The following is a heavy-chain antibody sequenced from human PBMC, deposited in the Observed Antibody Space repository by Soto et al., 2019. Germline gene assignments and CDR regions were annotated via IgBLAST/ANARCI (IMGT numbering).Heavy chain of an antibody. CDR1: RDTFDSSD. D-gene: IGHD1-1*01. CDR2: MNPNSATT. Sequence: GVTAEVCCKASRDTFDSSDISWTRQDTRQRPERMGWMNPNSATTGYAQKFQGRVTMNSNTSISTAYMELSSLRSEDTAVYYCARRPTRYYYYMDVWGKGTTVTVSS. V-gene: IGHV1-8*01. CDR3: ARRPTRYYYYMDV. J-gene: IGHJ6*03.